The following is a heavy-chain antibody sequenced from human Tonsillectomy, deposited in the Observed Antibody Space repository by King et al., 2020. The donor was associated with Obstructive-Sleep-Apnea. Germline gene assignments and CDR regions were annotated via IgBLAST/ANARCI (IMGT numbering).Heavy chain of an antibody. Sequence: VQLVESGGGVVQPGRSLRLSCAASGFTFSSYGMHWVRQAPGKGLEWVAFIRYDGSNKYYADSVKGRFTISRDNSKKPLYLQMNSLRAEDTAVYYCAKDLRYYGSSGWYPDYWGQGTLVTVSS. V-gene: IGHV3-30*02. J-gene: IGHJ4*02. CDR2: IRYDGSNK. CDR3: AKDLRYYGSSGWYPDY. D-gene: IGHD6-19*01. CDR1: GFTFSSYG.